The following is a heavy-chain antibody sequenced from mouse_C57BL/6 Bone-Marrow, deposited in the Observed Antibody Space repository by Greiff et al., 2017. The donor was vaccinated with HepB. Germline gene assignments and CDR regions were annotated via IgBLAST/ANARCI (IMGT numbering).Heavy chain of an antibody. J-gene: IGHJ4*01. CDR3: ARLGAMDY. V-gene: IGHV5-12*01. CDR2: ISNGGGST. Sequence: EVKVVESGGGLVQPGGSLKLSCAASGFTFSDYYMYWVRQTPEKRLEWVAYISNGGGSTYYPDTVKGRFTISRDNAKNTLYLQMSRLQSEDTAMYYCARLGAMDYWGQGTSVTVSS. CDR1: GFTFSDYY.